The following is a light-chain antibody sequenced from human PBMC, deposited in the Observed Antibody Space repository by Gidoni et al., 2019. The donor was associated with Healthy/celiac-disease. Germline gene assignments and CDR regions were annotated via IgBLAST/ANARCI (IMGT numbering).Light chain of an antibody. CDR1: QSISSH. V-gene: IGKV1-39*01. Sequence: DIQMTQSPSSLSASVGDRVTITCRASQSISSHLNWYQQKPGKAPKLLIYAASSLQSGVPSRFSGSGSGTDFTLTISSLQPEDFPTYYCQQSYSTLMYTFGQGTKLEIK. J-gene: IGKJ2*01. CDR2: AAS. CDR3: QQSYSTLMYT.